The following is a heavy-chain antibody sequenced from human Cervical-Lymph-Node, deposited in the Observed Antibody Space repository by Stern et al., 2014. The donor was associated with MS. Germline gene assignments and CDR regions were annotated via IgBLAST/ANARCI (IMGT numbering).Heavy chain of an antibody. Sequence: VQLEESGAEVKKPGASVKVSCKASGYTFTDYGVNWLRQAPGQGPEWMGWISPYDGDTKYAQKFQGRVTMTTDTSTSTAYMELRGLRSDDTAVYYCAKDRLGISDAFDIWGQGTMVTVSS. CDR1: GYTFTDYG. CDR2: ISPYDGDT. V-gene: IGHV1-18*01. J-gene: IGHJ3*02. CDR3: AKDRLGISDAFDI. D-gene: IGHD7-27*01.